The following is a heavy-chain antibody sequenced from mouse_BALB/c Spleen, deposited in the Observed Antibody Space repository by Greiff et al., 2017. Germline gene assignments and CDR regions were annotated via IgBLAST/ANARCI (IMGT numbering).Heavy chain of an antibody. CDR1: GYTFTSYW. CDR3: ARNYYGSSWAWFAY. D-gene: IGHD1-1*01. V-gene: IGHV1S127*01. CDR2: IDPSNSET. Sequence: VQGVESGPELVRPGASVKMSCKASGYTFTSYWMHWVKQRPGQGLEWIGMIDPSNSETRLNQKFKDKATLNVDKSSNTAYMQLSSLTSEDSAVYYCARNYYGSSWAWFAYWGQGTLVTVSA. J-gene: IGHJ3*01.